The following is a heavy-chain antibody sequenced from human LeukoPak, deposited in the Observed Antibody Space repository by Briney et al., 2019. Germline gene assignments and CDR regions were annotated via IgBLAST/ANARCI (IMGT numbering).Heavy chain of an antibody. V-gene: IGHV3-66*01. Sequence: PGGSLRLSCAASGFTVSSNYMSWVRQAPGKGLEWVSGIYSGGSTYYAHSVKGRFTISRDNSKNTLYLQMNRLRAEDTAVYYCAADYGNYVASGYWGQGTLVTVST. J-gene: IGHJ4*02. CDR3: AADYGNYVASGY. CDR1: GFTVSSNY. D-gene: IGHD4-11*01. CDR2: IYSGGST.